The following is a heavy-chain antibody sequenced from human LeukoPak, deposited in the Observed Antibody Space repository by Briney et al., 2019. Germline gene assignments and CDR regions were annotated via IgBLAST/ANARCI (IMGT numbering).Heavy chain of an antibody. CDR2: ISDDGRRK. J-gene: IGHJ4*02. D-gene: IGHD4-17*01. CDR1: GFSFIGYG. Sequence: GGSLRLSCAVSGFSFIGYGMHWVRQAPGKGLEWVGVISDDGRRKDYADSVKGRFTISRDNSKDTLHLQMNSLRAEDTAVYYCAKRPSDYGDYVSYFDYWGEGTLVTSSS. CDR3: AKRPSDYGDYVSYFDY. V-gene: IGHV3-30*18.